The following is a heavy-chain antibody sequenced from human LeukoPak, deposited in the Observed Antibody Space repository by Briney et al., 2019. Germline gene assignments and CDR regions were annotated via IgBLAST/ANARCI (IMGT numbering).Heavy chain of an antibody. Sequence: SETLSLTCTVSGGSISSGGYYWSWIRQHPGKGLEWIGYIYYSGSTYYNPSLKSRVTTSVDTSKNQFSLKLSSVTAADTAVYYCARVPKSTGFDYWGQGTLVTVSS. J-gene: IGHJ4*02. V-gene: IGHV4-31*03. CDR2: IYYSGST. CDR3: ARVPKSTGFDY. CDR1: GGSISSGGYY. D-gene: IGHD5/OR15-5a*01.